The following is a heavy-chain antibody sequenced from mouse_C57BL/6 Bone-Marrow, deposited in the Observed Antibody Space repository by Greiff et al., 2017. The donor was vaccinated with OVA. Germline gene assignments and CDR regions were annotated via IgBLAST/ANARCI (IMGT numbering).Heavy chain of an antibody. D-gene: IGHD4-1*01. V-gene: IGHV14-2*01. CDR1: GFNIKDYY. Sequence: EVQLQQSGAELVKPGASVKLSCTASGFNIKDYYMHWVKQRTEQGLEWIGRIDPEDGETKYAPKFLGKATMTADTSSNTAYLQLSSLTSEDTAVYYCARSTGTVFDYWGQGTTLTVSS. CDR3: ARSTGTVFDY. J-gene: IGHJ2*01. CDR2: IDPEDGET.